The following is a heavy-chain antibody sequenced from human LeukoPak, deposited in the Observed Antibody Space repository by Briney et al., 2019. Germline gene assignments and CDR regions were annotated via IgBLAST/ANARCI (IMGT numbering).Heavy chain of an antibody. CDR3: ARGNSSTTCPHFDF. V-gene: IGHV3-7*03. D-gene: IGHD2-2*01. J-gene: IGHJ4*02. CDR2: IKQDGSEK. Sequence: GGSLRLSRAASGFIFSTYWMNWVRQAPGKGLEWVANIKQDGSEKYYVESVKGRFTISRDNAKNSLYLQMNSLRAEDTAVYYCARGNSSTTCPHFDFWGQGTLVTVSS. CDR1: GFIFSTYW.